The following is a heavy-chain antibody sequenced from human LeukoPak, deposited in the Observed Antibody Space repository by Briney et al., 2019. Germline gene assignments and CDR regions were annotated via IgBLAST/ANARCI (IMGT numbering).Heavy chain of an antibody. D-gene: IGHD4-17*01. J-gene: IGHJ6*02. CDR2: ISSSNSYI. CDR3: ARLDGDYRYYYYGMDV. V-gene: IGHV3-21*01. CDR1: GFTFSSYS. Sequence: GGSLRLSCAASGFTFSSYSMNWVRQAPGKGLEWVSSISSSNSYIYYADSVKGRFTISRDNAKNSLYLQMNSLRAEDTAVYYCARLDGDYRYYYYGMDVWGQGTTVTVSS.